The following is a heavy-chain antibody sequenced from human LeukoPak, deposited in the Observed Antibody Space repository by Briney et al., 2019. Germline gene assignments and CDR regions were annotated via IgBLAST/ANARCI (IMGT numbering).Heavy chain of an antibody. V-gene: IGHV1-18*01. CDR2: VSPYNGNT. D-gene: IGHD6-13*01. CDR3: ARSGEQQLVRGSWFDP. J-gene: IGHJ5*02. CDR1: GYSFTTYG. Sequence: AAVKVSCKASGYSFTTYGITWVRPAPGQGLEWMGWVSPYNGNTNYAQKLQGRVTMTTDTSTSTAYMELRSLRSDDTAVYYCARSGEQQLVRGSWFDPWGQGTLVTVSS.